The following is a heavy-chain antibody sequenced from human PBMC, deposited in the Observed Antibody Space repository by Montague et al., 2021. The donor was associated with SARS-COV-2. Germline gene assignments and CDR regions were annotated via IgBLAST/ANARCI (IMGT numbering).Heavy chain of an antibody. CDR2: INWNGSST. CDR3: ARGNYDILTRYYSRDYYYGMDV. Sequence: SLRLSCAASGFNFDEYGMSWVRQAPGKGLEWVSGINWNGSSTGYADSVKGRFTISRDNAKNSLYLQMNSLRAEDTALYYCARGNYDILTRYYSRDYYYGMDVWGQGTTVTVSS. V-gene: IGHV3-20*04. D-gene: IGHD3-9*01. J-gene: IGHJ6*02. CDR1: GFNFDEYG.